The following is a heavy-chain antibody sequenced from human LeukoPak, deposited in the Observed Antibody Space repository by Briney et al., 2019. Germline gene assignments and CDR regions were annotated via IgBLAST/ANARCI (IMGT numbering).Heavy chain of an antibody. Sequence: PGGSLRLSCAASGFTFSSYEMNWVRQAPGKGLEWVSYISSSSSTIYYADSVKGRFTISRDNAENSLYLQMNSLRAEDTAVYYCARDFLDILTGYYLGTNAFDIWGQGTMVTVSS. D-gene: IGHD3-9*01. J-gene: IGHJ3*02. V-gene: IGHV3-48*01. CDR2: ISSSSSTI. CDR1: GFTFSSYE. CDR3: ARDFLDILTGYYLGTNAFDI.